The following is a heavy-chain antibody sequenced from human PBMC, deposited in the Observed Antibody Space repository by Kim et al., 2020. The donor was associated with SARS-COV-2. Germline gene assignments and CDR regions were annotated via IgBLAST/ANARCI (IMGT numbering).Heavy chain of an antibody. V-gene: IGHV3-43*02. CDR3: AKDPKSITMVRGVILYYYYGMDV. CDR2: ISGDGGST. Sequence: GGSLRLSCAASGFTFDDYAMHWVRQAPGKGLEWVSLISGDGGSTYYADSVKGRFTISRDNSKNSLYLQMNSLRTEDTALYYCAKDPKSITMVRGVILYYYYGMDVWGQGTTVTVSS. J-gene: IGHJ6*02. D-gene: IGHD3-10*01. CDR1: GFTFDDYA.